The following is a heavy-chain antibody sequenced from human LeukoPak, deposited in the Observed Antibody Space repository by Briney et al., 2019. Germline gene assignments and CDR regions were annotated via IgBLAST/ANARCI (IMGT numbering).Heavy chain of an antibody. CDR2: INPNSGGT. Sequence: ASVKVSCKASGYTFTGYYMHWVRQAPGQGLEWMGRINPNSGGTNYAQKLQGRVTMTTDTSTSTAYMELRSLRSDDTAVYYCAREVTMKGYYFDYWGQGTLVTVSS. J-gene: IGHJ4*02. D-gene: IGHD3-22*01. CDR3: AREVTMKGYYFDY. V-gene: IGHV1-2*06. CDR1: GYTFTGYY.